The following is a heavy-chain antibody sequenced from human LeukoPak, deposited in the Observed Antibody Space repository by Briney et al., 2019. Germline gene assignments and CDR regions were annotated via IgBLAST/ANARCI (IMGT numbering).Heavy chain of an antibody. Sequence: SETLSLTCTVSGGSVSGYYWSWIRQPPGKGLEWIGEINHSGSTNYNPSLKSRVTISVDTSKNQFALKLSSVTAADTAVYYCARRRGRCSSTSCYGTEDYWGQGTLVTVSS. V-gene: IGHV4-34*01. CDR3: ARRRGRCSSTSCYGTEDY. J-gene: IGHJ4*02. D-gene: IGHD2-2*01. CDR2: INHSGST. CDR1: GGSVSGYY.